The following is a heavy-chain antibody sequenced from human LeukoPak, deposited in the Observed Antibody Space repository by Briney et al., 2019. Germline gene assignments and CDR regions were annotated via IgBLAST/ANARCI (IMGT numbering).Heavy chain of an antibody. D-gene: IGHD6-19*01. CDR3: ARDLPSPVPGKNYFDS. Sequence: SVKVSCKASGGTFSNHGVTWVRQAPGQGLECMGRVIPTFNIRNYAQKFQGRVTITADKSTSTGYMELSSLRSDDTAVYYCARDLPSPVPGKNYFDSWGQGTLVVVSS. V-gene: IGHV1-69*10. J-gene: IGHJ4*02. CDR1: GGTFSNHG. CDR2: VIPTFNIR.